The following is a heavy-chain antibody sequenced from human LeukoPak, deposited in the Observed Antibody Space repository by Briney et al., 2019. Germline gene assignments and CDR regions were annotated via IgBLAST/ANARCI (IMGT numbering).Heavy chain of an antibody. D-gene: IGHD2-15*01. V-gene: IGHV4-39*01. CDR1: GGSISSSSYY. CDR2: IYYSGST. CDR3: ARGDLEDIVVVVAAPFDY. Sequence: PSETLSLTCTVSGGSISSSSYYWGWIRQPPGKGLEWIGSIYYSGSTYYNPSLKSRVTISVDTSKNQFSLTLSSVTAADTAVYYCARGDLEDIVVVVAAPFDYWGQGTLVTVSS. J-gene: IGHJ4*02.